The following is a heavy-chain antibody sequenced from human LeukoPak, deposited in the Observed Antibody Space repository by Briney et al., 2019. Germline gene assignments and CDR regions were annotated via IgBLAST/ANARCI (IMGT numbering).Heavy chain of an antibody. CDR1: GFTFSSYS. Sequence: GGSLRLSCAASGFTFSSYSMHWVRQAPGKGLEWVAVIGHDGSHTKYPDSVKGRFTISRDNSKNTLFLHMDSLRAEDTALYYCARNLEMGKHFDYWGQGTPVTVSS. D-gene: IGHD5-24*01. CDR3: ARNLEMGKHFDY. V-gene: IGHV3-33*08. CDR2: IGHDGSHT. J-gene: IGHJ4*02.